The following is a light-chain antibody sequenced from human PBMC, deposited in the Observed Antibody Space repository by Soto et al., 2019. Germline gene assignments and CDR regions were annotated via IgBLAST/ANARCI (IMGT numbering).Light chain of an antibody. J-gene: IGLJ1*01. CDR1: SSDVGDYNY. CDR3: SSYTSSSTYV. CDR2: EVN. Sequence: QSALTQPASVSGSPGQSITISCTGASSDVGDYNYVSWYQHHPGKAPKLLIYEVNNRPSGVSDRFSGSKSGNVASLTTSWLQAEDEADYYCSSYTSSSTYVFGTGTKLTVL. V-gene: IGLV2-14*01.